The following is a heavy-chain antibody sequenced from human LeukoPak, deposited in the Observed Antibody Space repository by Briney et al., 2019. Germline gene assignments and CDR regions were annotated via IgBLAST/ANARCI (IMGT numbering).Heavy chain of an antibody. CDR3: ASDNTQVVH. D-gene: IGHD3-10*02. J-gene: IGHJ4*02. CDR2: IVVGSGKT. CDR1: GFTFSNSA. V-gene: IGHV1-58*02. Sequence: SVKVSCKASGFTFSNSAMQWVRQARGQRLEWIGRIVVGSGKTNYAQEFQGRVSLTRDMSTSTAYMELNSLRFEDTAVYYCASDNTQVVHWGQGSLVTVSS.